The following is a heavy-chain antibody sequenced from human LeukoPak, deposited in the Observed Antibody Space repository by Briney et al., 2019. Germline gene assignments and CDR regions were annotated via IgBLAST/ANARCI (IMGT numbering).Heavy chain of an antibody. CDR2: INPNSGGT. D-gene: IGHD6-6*01. CDR3: ARDRQRFSSSSFDY. V-gene: IGHV1-2*02. CDR1: GYTFTGYY. Sequence: ASVKVSCKASGYTFTGYYIHWVRQAPGPGLEWMGWINPNSGGTNYAQKFQGRVTMTRDTSISTAYMELSRLRSDDTAVYYCARDRQRFSSSSFDYWGQGTLVTVSS. J-gene: IGHJ4*02.